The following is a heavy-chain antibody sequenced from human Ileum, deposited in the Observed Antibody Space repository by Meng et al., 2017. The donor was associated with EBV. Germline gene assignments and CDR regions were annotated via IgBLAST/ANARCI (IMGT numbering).Heavy chain of an antibody. D-gene: IGHD2/OR15-2a*01. Sequence: QVQLVGSGGGVVQPGRSLRVSCEASGFSFDTFDMHWARQAPGKGLEWVAVISYDENIKFYADSVKGRFTISRDNSKNTLYLQLNSLRPDDTAFYYCMNLSFWGQGTLVTVSS. J-gene: IGHJ4*02. CDR1: GFSFDTFD. V-gene: IGHV3-30*18. CDR2: ISYDENIK. CDR3: MNLSF.